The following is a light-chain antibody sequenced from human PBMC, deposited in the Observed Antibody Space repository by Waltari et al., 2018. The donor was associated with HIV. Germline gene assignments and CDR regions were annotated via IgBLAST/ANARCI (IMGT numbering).Light chain of an antibody. CDR1: SSDVGGYNY. Sequence: QPALTQPASVSGSPGQSITISCTGTSSDVGGYNYVSWYQQHPGKAPKLMIYEVSNRPSGVSNRFSGSKSGNTASLTISGLQAEDEADYYCSSYTSSSTSHVFGTGTKVTVL. V-gene: IGLV2-14*01. CDR2: EVS. CDR3: SSYTSSSTSHV. J-gene: IGLJ1*01.